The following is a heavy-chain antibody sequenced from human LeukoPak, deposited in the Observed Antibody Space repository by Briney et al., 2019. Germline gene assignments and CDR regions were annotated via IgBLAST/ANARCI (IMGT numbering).Heavy chain of an antibody. J-gene: IGHJ3*02. V-gene: IGHV4-34*01. CDR1: GGSFSGYY. D-gene: IGHD3-3*01. CDR3: GRFLEWLRAFDI. CDR2: IYHSGST. Sequence: SETLSLTCAVYGGSFSGYYWSWIRQPPGKGLEWIGYIYHSGSTYYNPSLKSRVTISVDRSKNQFSLKLSSVTAADTAVYYCGRFLEWLRAFDIWGQGTMVTVSS.